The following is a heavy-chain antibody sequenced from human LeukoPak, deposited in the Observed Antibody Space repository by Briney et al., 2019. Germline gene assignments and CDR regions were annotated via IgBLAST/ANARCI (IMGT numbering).Heavy chain of an antibody. Sequence: SETLSLTCTVSGGSISSSSYYWGWIRQPPGKGLEWIGSIYYSGSTYYNPSLKSRVTISVDTSKNQFSLKLSSVTAADTAVYYCARGGIAVVPAAVRHFDYWGQGTLVTVSS. J-gene: IGHJ4*02. CDR1: GGSISSSSYY. CDR2: IYYSGST. CDR3: ARGGIAVVPAAVRHFDY. D-gene: IGHD2-2*01. V-gene: IGHV4-39*01.